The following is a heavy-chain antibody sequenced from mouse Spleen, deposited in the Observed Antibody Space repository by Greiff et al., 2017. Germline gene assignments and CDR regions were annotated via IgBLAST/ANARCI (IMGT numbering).Heavy chain of an antibody. CDR3: AREETIYYAMDY. Sequence: EVHLVESEGGLVQPGSSMKLSCTASGFTFSDYYMAWVRQVPEKGLEWVANINYDGSSTYYLDSLKSRFIISRDNAKNILYLQMSSLKSEDTATYYCAREETIYYAMDYWGQGTSVTVSS. D-gene: IGHD1-1*02. CDR2: INYDGSST. J-gene: IGHJ4*01. V-gene: IGHV5-16*01. CDR1: GFTFSDYY.